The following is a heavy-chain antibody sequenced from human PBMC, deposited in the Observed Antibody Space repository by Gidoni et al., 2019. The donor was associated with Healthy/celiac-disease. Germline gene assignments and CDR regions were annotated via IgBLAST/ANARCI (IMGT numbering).Heavy chain of an antibody. V-gene: IGHV3-33*01. CDR2: IWYDGSNK. CDR1: GFTFSSYG. J-gene: IGHJ6*02. Sequence: QVQLVESGGGVVQPGRSQRLSCAASGFTFSSYGMHWVRQAPGKGLEWVAVIWYDGSNKYYADSVKGRFTISRDNSKNTLYLQMNSLRAEDTAVYYCAREKGLIKGYYYGMDVWGQGTTVTVSS. CDR3: AREKGLIKGYYYGMDV.